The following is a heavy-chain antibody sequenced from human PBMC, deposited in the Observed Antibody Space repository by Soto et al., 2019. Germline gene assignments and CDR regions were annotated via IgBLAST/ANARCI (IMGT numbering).Heavy chain of an antibody. CDR2: IYSGGST. CDR1: GFTVSSNY. Sequence: GGSLRLSCAASGFTVSSNYMSWVRQAPGKGLEWVSVIYSGGSTYYADSVKGRFTISRDNSKNTLYLQMNSLRAEDTAVYYCARDRRYCSGGSCYYYYGMDVWGQGTTVTVSS. D-gene: IGHD2-15*01. V-gene: IGHV3-53*01. CDR3: ARDRRYCSGGSCYYYYGMDV. J-gene: IGHJ6*02.